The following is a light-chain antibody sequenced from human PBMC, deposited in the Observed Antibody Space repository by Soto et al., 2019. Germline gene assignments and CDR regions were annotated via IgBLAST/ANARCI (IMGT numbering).Light chain of an antibody. V-gene: IGKV3-20*01. J-gene: IGKJ1*01. Sequence: MVWTQSPGTLSLSPGDIATLSCRTSQSVSSSFLAWYQQKPGQAPRLLIYGASSRATVIPERFSGSGSGTDFSLTISVREPQDFPVYYCQQYGSSPWTFGRGTKDGIK. CDR3: QQYGSSPWT. CDR2: GAS. CDR1: QSVSSSF.